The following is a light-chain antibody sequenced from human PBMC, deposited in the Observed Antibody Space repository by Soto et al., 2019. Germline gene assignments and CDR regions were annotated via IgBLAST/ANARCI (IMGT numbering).Light chain of an antibody. Sequence: QSVLTQPTSASGTPGQRVTISCSGSSSNIGSNTVNWYQQLPGTAPKLLIYSNNQRPSGVPDRFSGSESGTSASLAISGLQSEDEADYYCAAWDDSLNGWVFGGGTKVTVL. V-gene: IGLV1-44*01. CDR1: SSNIGSNT. CDR3: AAWDDSLNGWV. J-gene: IGLJ3*02. CDR2: SNN.